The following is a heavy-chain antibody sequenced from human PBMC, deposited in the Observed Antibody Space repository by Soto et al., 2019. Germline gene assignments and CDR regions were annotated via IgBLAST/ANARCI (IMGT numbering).Heavy chain of an antibody. CDR3: GQGLWGYALNDGYSAY. Sequence: QITLRESGPTLVKPTQTLTLTCSFSGFSLTTRPMGVGWIRQSPGKALEWLGFAYWDDDNRYSPSLRSRLTLTKDHSNRLVVLTVTNMDAGATATCCWGQGLWGYALNDGYSAYCGKGTPVTVSS. CDR2: AYWDDDN. D-gene: IGHD1-1*01. CDR1: GFSLTTRPMG. V-gene: IGHV2-5*02. J-gene: IGHJ4*02.